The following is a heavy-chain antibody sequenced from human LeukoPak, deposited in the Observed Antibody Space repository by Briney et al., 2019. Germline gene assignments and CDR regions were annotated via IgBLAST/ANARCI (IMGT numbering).Heavy chain of an antibody. CDR3: ARAGSWEEFDY. CDR2: INHSGST. Sequence: SETLSLPCAVYGGSFSGYYWSWIRQPPGKGLEWIGEINHSGSTNYNPSLKSRVTISVDTSKNQFSLKLSSVTAADTAVYYCARAGSWEEFDYWGQGTLVTVSS. J-gene: IGHJ4*02. CDR1: GGSFSGYY. D-gene: IGHD2-15*01. V-gene: IGHV4-34*01.